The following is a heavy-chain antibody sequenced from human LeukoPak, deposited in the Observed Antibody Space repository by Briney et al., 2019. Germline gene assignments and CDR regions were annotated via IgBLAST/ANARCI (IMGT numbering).Heavy chain of an antibody. Sequence: SGTLSLTCAVSGGSFTGSNWWSWVRQPPGKGLEWIGEIYHSGSTNYNPSLKSRVTISVDTSKNQFSLKLSSVTAADTAVYYCARGPYRYSGSYWSPTKYFDYWGQGTLVTVFS. V-gene: IGHV4-4*02. D-gene: IGHD1-26*01. CDR1: GGSFTGSNW. J-gene: IGHJ4*02. CDR2: IYHSGST. CDR3: ARGPYRYSGSYWSPTKYFDY.